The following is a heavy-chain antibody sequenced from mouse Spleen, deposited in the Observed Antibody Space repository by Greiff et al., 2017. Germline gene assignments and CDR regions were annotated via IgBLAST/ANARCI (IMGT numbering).Heavy chain of an antibody. J-gene: IGHJ2*01. CDR2: IWAGGST. V-gene: IGHV2-9*02. Sequence: QVHVKQSGPGLVAPSQSLSITCTVSGFSLTSYGVHWVRQPPGKGLEWLGVIWAGGSTNYNSALMSRLSISKDNSKSQVFLKMNSLQTDDTAMYYCARDGYFDYWGQGTTLTVSS. CDR3: ARDGYFDY. CDR1: GFSLTSYG.